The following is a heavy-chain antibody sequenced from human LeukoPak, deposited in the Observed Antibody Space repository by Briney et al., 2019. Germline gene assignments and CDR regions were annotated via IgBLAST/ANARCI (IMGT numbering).Heavy chain of an antibody. D-gene: IGHD3-9*01. Sequence: PGGSLRLSCTASGFTFSSYAMNWVRQAPGKGLEWVSAIGGSGGRAFHADSVKGRFTISRDNSKNTLYLQMNSLRAEDTAVYYCANSYFEYGHDEGGAFDIWGQGTMVTVSS. CDR1: GFTFSSYA. CDR3: ANSYFEYGHDEGGAFDI. J-gene: IGHJ3*02. CDR2: IGGSGGRA. V-gene: IGHV3-23*01.